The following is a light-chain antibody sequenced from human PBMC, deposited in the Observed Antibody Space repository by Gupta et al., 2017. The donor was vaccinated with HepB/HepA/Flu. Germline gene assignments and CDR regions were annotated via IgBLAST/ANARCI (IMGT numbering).Light chain of an antibody. V-gene: IGLV7-46*01. CDR1: TGAVTSTHY. CDR3: LVSYSGVRV. CDR2: DTN. J-gene: IGLJ2*01. Sequence: QAVVTQEPSLTVSPGGTVIFTCGSSTGAVTSTHYPYWFQHKPGQAPTTLVYDTNNKQSWAFARFSGSLLGGKAALTLSGAQPEDEADYYCLVSYSGVRVFGGGTKLTVL.